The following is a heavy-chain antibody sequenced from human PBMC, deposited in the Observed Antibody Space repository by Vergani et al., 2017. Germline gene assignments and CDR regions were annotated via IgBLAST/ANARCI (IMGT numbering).Heavy chain of an antibody. CDR2: IYYSGST. CDR3: ARGSPGDYDSSGYSDY. CDR1: GGSISSGDYY. J-gene: IGHJ4*02. Sequence: QVQLQESGPGLVQPSQTLSLTCTVSGGSISSGDYYWSWPRQPPGKGLEWIGYIYYSGSTYYNPSLKSRVTISVDTSKTQFSLKLSSVTAADTAVYYCARGSPGDYDSSGYSDYWGQGTLVTVSS. D-gene: IGHD3-22*01. V-gene: IGHV4-30-4*01.